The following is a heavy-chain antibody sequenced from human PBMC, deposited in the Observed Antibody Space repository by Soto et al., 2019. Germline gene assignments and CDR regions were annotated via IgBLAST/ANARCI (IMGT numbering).Heavy chain of an antibody. CDR1: GFTFSDYY. D-gene: IGHD6-13*01. CDR2: ISSSTSHT. Sequence: QVQLVESGGGLVKPGGSLRLSCAVSGFTFSDYYMTWIRQAPGKGLEWVSYISSSTSHTNYADSVKGRFTISRDNAKNSLFLQMNSLRAEDTAVYYCASGSGAAADYFGFCGQGTLVTVSS. CDR3: ASGSGAAADYFGF. J-gene: IGHJ4*02. V-gene: IGHV3-11*05.